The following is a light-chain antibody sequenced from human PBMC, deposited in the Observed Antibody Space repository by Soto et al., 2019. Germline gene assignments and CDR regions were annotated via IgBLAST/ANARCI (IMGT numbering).Light chain of an antibody. CDR2: EVN. CDR3: SSYAGSNNLV. Sequence: QSALTQPPSASGSPGQSVTISCTGASSDVGGYNYVSWYQHHPGKAPKLMIYEVNTRPSGVPARVSGFKSGSTASLTVAGLQAEDEADYYCSSYAGSNNLVFGGGTKLTVL. V-gene: IGLV2-8*01. J-gene: IGLJ2*01. CDR1: SSDVGGYNY.